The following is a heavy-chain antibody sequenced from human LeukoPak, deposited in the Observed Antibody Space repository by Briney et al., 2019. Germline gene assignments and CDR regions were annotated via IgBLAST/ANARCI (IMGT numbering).Heavy chain of an antibody. Sequence: ASAKVSCKASGYTFTNYLLHWVRQAPGQGLEWVGRITPSVDTTNYAQKFRDRVTMTRDTSTSTVYMELSSLRSEDTAVYHCVREESGSYFDYWGQGTLVTVSS. V-gene: IGHV1-46*01. J-gene: IGHJ4*02. D-gene: IGHD2-15*01. CDR1: GYTFTNYL. CDR3: VREESGSYFDY. CDR2: ITPSVDTT.